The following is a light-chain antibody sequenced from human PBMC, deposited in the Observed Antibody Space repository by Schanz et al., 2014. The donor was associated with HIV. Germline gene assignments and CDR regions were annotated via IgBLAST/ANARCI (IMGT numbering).Light chain of an antibody. Sequence: QSLLTQPPSASGTPGQRVTISCSGSRSTIERRAVDWYQHLPGTAPKLLIYDNNKRPSGIPDRFSGSKSGTSATLGITGLQTGDEADYYCGTWDSSLSAGYVIFGGGTKVTVL. CDR2: DNN. V-gene: IGLV1-51*01. CDR1: RSTIERRA. J-gene: IGLJ2*01. CDR3: GTWDSSLSAGYVI.